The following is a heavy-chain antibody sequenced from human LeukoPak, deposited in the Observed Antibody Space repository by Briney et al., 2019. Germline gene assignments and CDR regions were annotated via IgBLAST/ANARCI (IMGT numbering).Heavy chain of an antibody. Sequence: GGSLRLSCAASGFTFSSYAMHWVRQAPGKGLEWVAVISYDGSNKYYADSVKGRFTISRDNSKNTLYLQMNSLRAEDTALYYCARGSHRWATTNGNFDYWGQGTLVTVSS. D-gene: IGHD1-1*01. J-gene: IGHJ4*02. CDR3: ARGSHRWATTNGNFDY. CDR2: ISYDGSNK. CDR1: GFTFSSYA. V-gene: IGHV3-30*04.